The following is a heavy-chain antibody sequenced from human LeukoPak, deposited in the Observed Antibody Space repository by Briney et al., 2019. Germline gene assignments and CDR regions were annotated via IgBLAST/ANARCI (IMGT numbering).Heavy chain of an antibody. CDR2: FDPEDGET. D-gene: IGHD6-19*01. Sequence: ASVKVSCKASGYTFTSYGISWVRQAPGKGLEWMGGFDPEDGETIYAQKFQGRVTMTEDTSTDTAYMELSSLRSEDTAVYYCATDMTVAGNDYWGQGTLVTVSS. J-gene: IGHJ4*02. CDR1: GYTFTSYG. V-gene: IGHV1-24*01. CDR3: ATDMTVAGNDY.